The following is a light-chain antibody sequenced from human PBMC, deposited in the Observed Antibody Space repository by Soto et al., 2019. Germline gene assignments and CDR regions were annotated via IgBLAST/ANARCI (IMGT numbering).Light chain of an antibody. CDR1: SSNIGSNY. CDR3: ASWDDSLNGDV. CDR2: RNN. V-gene: IGLV1-47*01. J-gene: IGLJ7*01. Sequence: QSVLTQSPSASGTPGQRVTISCSGSSSNIGSNYVYWYQQLPGTAPKLLIYRNNQRPSGVPDRFSGSKSGTSASLAISGLRSEDEADYYCASWDDSLNGDVFGGGTQLTVL.